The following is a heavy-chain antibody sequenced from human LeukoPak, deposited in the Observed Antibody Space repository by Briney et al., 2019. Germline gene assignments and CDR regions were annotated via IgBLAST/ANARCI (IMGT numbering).Heavy chain of an antibody. CDR1: GFPFSNYA. J-gene: IGHJ3*02. V-gene: IGHV3-23*01. CDR2: ISESGDKT. Sequence: GGSLRLSCAASGFPFSNYAMNWVRQAPGKGLEWVSSISESGDKTDYADSVRGRFTISRDNSKNTLYLQMNSLRAEDTAVYYCAKADITMIVVVTQYAFDIWGQGTMVTVSS. CDR3: AKADITMIVVVTQYAFDI. D-gene: IGHD3-22*01.